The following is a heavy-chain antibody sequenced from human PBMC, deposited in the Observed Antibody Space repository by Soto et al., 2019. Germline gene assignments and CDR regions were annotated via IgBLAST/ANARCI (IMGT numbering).Heavy chain of an antibody. CDR2: ISYDGSNK. J-gene: IGHJ3*02. D-gene: IGHD3-16*02. V-gene: IGHV3-30-3*01. Sequence: QVQLVESGGGVVQPGRSLRLSCVASGFSFSNYAMHWVRQAPGKGLEWVAVISYDGSNKYYADSVKGRFTISRDNSKNTLYLQMNNLRTEDTAVYYCATVRGYRQDFDAFDIWGQGPMVTVSS. CDR1: GFSFSNYA. CDR3: ATVRGYRQDFDAFDI.